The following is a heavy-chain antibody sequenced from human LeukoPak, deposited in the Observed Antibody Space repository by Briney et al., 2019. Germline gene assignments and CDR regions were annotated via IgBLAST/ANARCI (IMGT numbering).Heavy chain of an antibody. Sequence: GGSLRLSCAASGFTFSIYSMNWVRQAPGEGLEWVSSITASGAYIYYADSVKGRFTISRDNAKDSLYLQMDSLRAEDTSIYFCARARTGGTWSFDPWGQGTLVTVSS. J-gene: IGHJ5*02. CDR1: GFTFSIYS. D-gene: IGHD2-15*01. CDR3: ARARTGGTWSFDP. CDR2: ITASGAYI. V-gene: IGHV3-21*01.